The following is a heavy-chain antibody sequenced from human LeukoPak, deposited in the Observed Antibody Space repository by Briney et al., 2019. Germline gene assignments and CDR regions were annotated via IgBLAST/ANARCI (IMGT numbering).Heavy chain of an antibody. CDR3: AGDQEVLRYFDWLSPFDY. CDR2: ISSSSYI. V-gene: IGHV3-21*01. CDR1: GFTFSSYS. D-gene: IGHD3-9*01. J-gene: IGHJ4*02. Sequence: PGGSLRLSCAASGFTFSSYSMNWVRQAPGKGLEWVSSISSSSYIYYADSVKGRFTISRDNAKNSLYLQMNSLRAEDTAVYYCAGDQEVLRYFDWLSPFDYWGQGTLVTVSS.